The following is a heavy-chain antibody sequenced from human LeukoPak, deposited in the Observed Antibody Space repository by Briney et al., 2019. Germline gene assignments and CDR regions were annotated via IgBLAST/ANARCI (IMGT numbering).Heavy chain of an antibody. CDR3: ARDRQWLGFDY. CDR1: GYTFTSYY. CDR2: INPSGGST. V-gene: IGHV1-46*01. Sequence: ASVKVSCKASGYTFTSYYMHWVRQAPGQGLEWMGIINPSGGSTSYAQKFQGRVTMTRDMSTSTVYMELRSLRSDDTAVYYCARDRQWLGFDYWGQGTLVTVSS. J-gene: IGHJ4*02. D-gene: IGHD6-19*01.